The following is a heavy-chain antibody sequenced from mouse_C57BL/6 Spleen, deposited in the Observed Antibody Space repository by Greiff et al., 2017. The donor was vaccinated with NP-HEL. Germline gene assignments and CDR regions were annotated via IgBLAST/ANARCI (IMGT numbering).Heavy chain of an antibody. Sequence: VQLQQSGAELVRPGTSVKMSCKASGYTFTNYWIGWAKQRPGHGLEWIGDIYPGGGYTNYNEKFKGKATLTADKSSSTAYMQFSSLTSEDSAIYYCARGPREGFDYWGQGTTLTVSS. J-gene: IGHJ2*01. CDR2: IYPGGGYT. V-gene: IGHV1-63*01. CDR1: GYTFTNYW. CDR3: ARGPREGFDY.